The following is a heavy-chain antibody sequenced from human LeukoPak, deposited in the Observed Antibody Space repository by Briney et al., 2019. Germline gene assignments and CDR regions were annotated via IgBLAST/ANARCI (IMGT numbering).Heavy chain of an antibody. V-gene: IGHV3-33*01. CDR2: IWYDGSNK. CDR3: ARGPQSGDYFDY. Sequence: PGGSLRLSCAASGFTFSSYGMHWVRQAPGKGLEWVAVIWYDGSNKYYSDSVKGRFTIYRDNYKNTLYLQMNSLRAEDTAVYYCARGPQSGDYFDYWGQGTLVTVSS. J-gene: IGHJ4*02. CDR1: GFTFSSYG. D-gene: IGHD4-17*01.